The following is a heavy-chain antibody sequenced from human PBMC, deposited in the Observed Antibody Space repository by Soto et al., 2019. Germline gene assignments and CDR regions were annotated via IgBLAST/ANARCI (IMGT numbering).Heavy chain of an antibody. V-gene: IGHV3-43D*04. CDR1: GFTFEEYA. Sequence: PGGDLRVSWSTSGFTFEEYAVHWGRQSSRKGLEWVSFINADGSDRYYADSVKGRFTISRDNTKGSFYLQMDRLRLEDTAIYYCAKARFYFDSSPFDSWGQGTLATVS. CDR3: AKARFYFDSSPFDS. J-gene: IGHJ4*02. D-gene: IGHD3-22*01. CDR2: INADGSDR.